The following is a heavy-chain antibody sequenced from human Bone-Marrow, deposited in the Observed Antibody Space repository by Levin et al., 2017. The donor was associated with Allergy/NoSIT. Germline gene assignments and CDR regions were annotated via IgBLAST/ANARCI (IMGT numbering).Heavy chain of an antibody. CDR2: ISYDGSNK. J-gene: IGHJ3*02. CDR1: GFTFSSSA. V-gene: IGHV3-30-3*01. D-gene: IGHD3-10*01. CDR3: ARDGYGSGSYLDAFDI. Sequence: LSLTCAASGFTFSSSAMHWVRQAPGKGLEWVAVISYDGSNKYYADSVKGRFTISRDNSKNTLYLQMNSLRAEDTAVYYCARDGYGSGSYLDAFDIWGQGTMVTVSS.